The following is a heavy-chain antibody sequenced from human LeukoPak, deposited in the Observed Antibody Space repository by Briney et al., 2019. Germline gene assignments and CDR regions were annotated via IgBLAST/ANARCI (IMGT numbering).Heavy chain of an antibody. CDR2: IYPADSDA. CDR3: ARHGGEMATYYSYYGMDV. V-gene: IGHV5-51*01. J-gene: IGHJ6*02. Sequence: GESPRISCKGSGYSFTIYWIGWVRQMPGKGLEWMGIIYPADSDARYSPSFQGQATISADKSISTAYLQWSSLKASDTAMYYCARHGGEMATYYSYYGMDVWGQGTTVTVSS. CDR1: GYSFTIYW. D-gene: IGHD5-24*01.